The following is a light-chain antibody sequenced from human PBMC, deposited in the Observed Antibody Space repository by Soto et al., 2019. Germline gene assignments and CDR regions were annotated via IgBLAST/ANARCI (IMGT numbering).Light chain of an antibody. J-gene: IGLJ1*01. CDR1: SSDVGGYNY. V-gene: IGLV2-11*01. Sequence: QSVLTQPRSVSGSPGQSVTIPCTGTSSDVGGYNYLSWYQQHPGRAPNLIIYDVSKRPSGVPDRFSGSKSGNSASLTISGLQADDEADYYCCSYAGTYTSAVFGTGTKAPS. CDR2: DVS. CDR3: CSYAGTYTSAV.